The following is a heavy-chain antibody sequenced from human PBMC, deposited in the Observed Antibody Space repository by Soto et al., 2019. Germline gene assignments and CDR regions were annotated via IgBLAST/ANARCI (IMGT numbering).Heavy chain of an antibody. V-gene: IGHV3-23*01. CDR2: ISGSGGST. Sequence: GGSLRLSCAASGFTFSSYAMSWVRQAPGKGLEWVSAISGSGGSTYYADSVKGRFTISRDNSKNTLYLQMNSLRAEDTAVYYCAKALVRGVISLSDYWGQGTLVTVSS. CDR1: GFTFSSYA. J-gene: IGHJ4*02. D-gene: IGHD3-10*01. CDR3: AKALVRGVISLSDY.